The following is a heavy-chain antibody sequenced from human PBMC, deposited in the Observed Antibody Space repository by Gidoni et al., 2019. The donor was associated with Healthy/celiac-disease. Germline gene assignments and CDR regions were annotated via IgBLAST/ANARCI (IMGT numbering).Heavy chain of an antibody. V-gene: IGHV1-18*04. CDR3: AREAIALIVVVTAAHYDY. CDR2: ISAYNGNT. Sequence: QVQLVQSGSEVKKPGASVKVPCTASGYTFTSYGISWVRQAPGQGLEWRGWISAYNGNTNYGQKLQGRVTMTTDTTTSTAYMELRSLRSDDTAVYYCAREAIALIVVVTAAHYDYWGQGTLVTVSS. D-gene: IGHD2-21*02. CDR1: GYTFTSYG. J-gene: IGHJ4*02.